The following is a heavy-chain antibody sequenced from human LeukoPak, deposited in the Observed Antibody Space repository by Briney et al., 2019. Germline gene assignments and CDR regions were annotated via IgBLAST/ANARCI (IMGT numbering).Heavy chain of an antibody. CDR3: AKDVDSSGSRFDY. Sequence: GGSLRLSCATSGFIFDDYAMHWVRLVPGKGLEWVSRISWNSVSESYADSVRGRFTISRDNAENSLHLQMESLRPEDTALYFCAKDVDSSGSRFDYWGQGTLVIVS. CDR2: ISWNSVSE. V-gene: IGHV3-9*01. CDR1: GFIFDDYA. J-gene: IGHJ4*02. D-gene: IGHD3-10*01.